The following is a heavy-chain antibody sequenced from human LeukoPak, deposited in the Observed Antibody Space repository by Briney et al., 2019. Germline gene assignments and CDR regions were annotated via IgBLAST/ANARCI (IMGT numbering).Heavy chain of an antibody. CDR2: ISSSGSTI. Sequence: PGGSLRLSCAASGFTFSDYYMSWIRQAPGKGLEWVSYISSSGSTIYYADSVKGRFTISRDNSKNTLYLQMNSLRAEDTAVYYCAKAVSRPYSSSSDYPDYWGQGTLVTVSS. D-gene: IGHD6-6*01. J-gene: IGHJ4*02. V-gene: IGHV3-11*04. CDR3: AKAVSRPYSSSSDYPDY. CDR1: GFTFSDYY.